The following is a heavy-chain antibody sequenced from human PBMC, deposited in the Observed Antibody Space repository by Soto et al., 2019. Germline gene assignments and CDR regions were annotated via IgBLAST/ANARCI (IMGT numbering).Heavy chain of an antibody. CDR3: ARVDHYESSGYYYYYGMDV. D-gene: IGHD3-22*01. J-gene: IGHJ6*02. V-gene: IGHV3-33*01. CDR2: ICNDGSNK. Sequence: QVQLVESGGGVVQPGRSLRLSCAASGFTFRNYVMHWVRQAPGKGLEWVAVICNDGSNKYYADSVKGRFTISRDNSRNTLYLQMSSLRAEDTAVYYCARVDHYESSGYYYYYGMDVWGQGTTVTVSS. CDR1: GFTFRNYV.